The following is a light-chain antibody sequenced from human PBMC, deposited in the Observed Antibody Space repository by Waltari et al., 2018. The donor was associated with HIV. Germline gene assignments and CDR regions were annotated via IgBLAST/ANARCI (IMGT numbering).Light chain of an antibody. J-gene: IGLJ3*02. CDR3: SSYTSSSTLV. CDR2: DVS. CDR1: RSDVVGYNS. V-gene: IGLV2-14*03. Sequence: QSALTQPASVSGSPGQSITIPCTGTRSDVVGYNSFSWYQQHPGKAPKLMIYDVSNRPSGVSNRFSGSKSGNTASLTISGLQAEDEADYYCSSYTSSSTLVFGGGTKLTVL.